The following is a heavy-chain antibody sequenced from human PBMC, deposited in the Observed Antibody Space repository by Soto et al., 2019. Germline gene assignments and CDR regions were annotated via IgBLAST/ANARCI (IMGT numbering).Heavy chain of an antibody. CDR2: INSDGSST. J-gene: IGHJ6*03. CDR1: GFTFSNYW. V-gene: IGHV3-74*01. CDR3: ARDRPDFWSGYYLMDV. Sequence: GGSLRLSCEASGFTFSNYWMSWVRQAPGKGLVWVSRINSDGSSTSYADSVKGRFTISRDNAKNTLYLQMNSLRAEDTAVYYCARDRPDFWSGYYLMDVWGKGTTVTVSS. D-gene: IGHD3-3*01.